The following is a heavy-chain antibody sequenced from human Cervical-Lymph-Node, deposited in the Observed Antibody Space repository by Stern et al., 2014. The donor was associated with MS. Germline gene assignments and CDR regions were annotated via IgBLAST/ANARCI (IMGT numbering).Heavy chain of an antibody. D-gene: IGHD1-26*01. CDR2: IIPIFGTA. V-gene: IGHV1-69*01. CDR3: ARGELKEGLVRGMDV. Sequence: VQLLESGAEVKKPGSSVKVSCKASGGTFSSYAISWVRQAPGQGLAWMGGIIPIFGTANYAQKFQGRVTITADESTSTAYMELSSMRSEDTAVYYCARGELKEGLVRGMDVWGQGTTVTVSS. CDR1: GGTFSSYA. J-gene: IGHJ6*02.